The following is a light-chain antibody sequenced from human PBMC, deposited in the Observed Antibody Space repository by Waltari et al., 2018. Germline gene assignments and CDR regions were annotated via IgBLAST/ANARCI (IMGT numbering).Light chain of an antibody. CDR2: HIN. Sequence: QSIVTQSPSVSRTPGQRVTISCSARVSKIGSIDLTWYQQPPGTAPKLLIYHINVRPSGVPDRFSGSKSGTSASLTISGLQSEDEADYYCAAWFDSLNGWVFGGGTKVTVL. CDR3: AAWFDSLNGWV. J-gene: IGLJ3*02. CDR1: VSKIGSID. V-gene: IGLV1-44*01.